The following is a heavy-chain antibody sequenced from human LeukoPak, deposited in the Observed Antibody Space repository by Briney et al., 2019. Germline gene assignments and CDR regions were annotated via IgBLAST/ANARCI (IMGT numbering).Heavy chain of an antibody. Sequence: SETLSLTCTVSGGSISSYYWSWIRQPPRKGLEWIGYIYYSGSTNYNPSLKSRVTISVDTSKNQFSLKLSSVTAADTAVYYCARRVVTAISGGAFDIWGQGTMVTVSS. V-gene: IGHV4-59*08. CDR3: ARRVVTAISGGAFDI. CDR1: GGSISSYY. CDR2: IYYSGST. D-gene: IGHD2-21*02. J-gene: IGHJ3*02.